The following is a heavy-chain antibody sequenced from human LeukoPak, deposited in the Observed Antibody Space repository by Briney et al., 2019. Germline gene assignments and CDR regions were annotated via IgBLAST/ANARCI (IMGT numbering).Heavy chain of an antibody. CDR3: ARDSGGYSGSYPTDY. CDR1: GFTFSSYS. J-gene: IGHJ4*02. D-gene: IGHD1-26*01. V-gene: IGHV3-30*02. Sequence: GGSLRLSCAASGFTFSSYSMNWVRQAPGKGLEWVAFIRNDGSNKYYADSVKGRFTISRDNAKNSLYLQMNSLRAEDTAVYYCARDSGGYSGSYPTDYWGQGTLVTVSS. CDR2: IRNDGSNK.